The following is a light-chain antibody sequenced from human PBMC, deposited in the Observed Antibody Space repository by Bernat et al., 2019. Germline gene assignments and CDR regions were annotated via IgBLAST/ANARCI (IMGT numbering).Light chain of an antibody. Sequence: SHELTQPPSVSVSPGQTARITCSGDALPNQYAYWYQQKPGQAPMVVIYKDSERPSGIPARFSGSSSGTTVTLTISGVQTEDEADYYCQSADTSGTYRVFGGGTKLTVL. J-gene: IGLJ3*02. CDR1: ALPNQY. CDR2: KDS. V-gene: IGLV3-25*03. CDR3: QSADTSGTYRV.